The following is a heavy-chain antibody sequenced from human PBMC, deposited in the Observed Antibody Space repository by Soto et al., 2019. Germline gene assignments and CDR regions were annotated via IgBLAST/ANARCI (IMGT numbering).Heavy chain of an antibody. CDR2: ISSSGSTI. D-gene: IGHD3-22*01. CDR3: ARGVHYYDSSGCHL. Sequence: GGSLRLSCAASGFTFSSYEMNWVRQAPGKGLEWVSYISSSGSTIYYADSVKGRFTISRDNAKNSLYLQMNSLRAEDTAVYYCARGVHYYDSSGCHLWGQGTLVTVSS. CDR1: GFTFSSYE. V-gene: IGHV3-48*03. J-gene: IGHJ5*02.